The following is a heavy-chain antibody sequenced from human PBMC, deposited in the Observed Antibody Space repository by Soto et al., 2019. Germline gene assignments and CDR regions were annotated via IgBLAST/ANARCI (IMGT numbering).Heavy chain of an antibody. Sequence: AGGSLRLSCAASGFTFTNYAMTWVRQAPGKGLEWVSLISGSGDNTYYADSVKGRFTISRDNSRNTLYLQMKSLRAEDTAVYYCANLPTVTVHLAWFDPWGQGTLVTVSS. CDR1: GFTFTNYA. V-gene: IGHV3-23*01. CDR3: ANLPTVTVHLAWFDP. CDR2: ISGSGDNT. J-gene: IGHJ5*02. D-gene: IGHD4-17*01.